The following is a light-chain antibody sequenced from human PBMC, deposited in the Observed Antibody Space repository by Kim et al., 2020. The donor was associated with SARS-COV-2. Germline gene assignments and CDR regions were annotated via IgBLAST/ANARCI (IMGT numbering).Light chain of an antibody. J-gene: IGKJ2*01. CDR1: QGVRSS. V-gene: IGKV3-11*01. CDR2: DVS. Sequence: LSSPPGERATLACRASQGVRSSLAWYKRKPGQAPRLVIYDVSSRATGIPARSTGSGSGTVFTLTISSLEPEGFAIYYWRQRSNWRTFGQGTKLEI. CDR3: RQRSNWRT.